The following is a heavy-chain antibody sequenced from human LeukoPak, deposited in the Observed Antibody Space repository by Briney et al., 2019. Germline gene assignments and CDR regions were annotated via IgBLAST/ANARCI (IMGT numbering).Heavy chain of an antibody. CDR1: GGTFSSYA. CDR3: ARGVVVVPAAPRSYFDY. V-gene: IGHV1-69*04. D-gene: IGHD2-2*01. CDR2: ITPILGIA. J-gene: IGHJ4*02. Sequence: GSSVKVSCKASGGTFSSYAISWVRQAPGQGLEWMGRITPILGIANYAQKFQGRVTITADKSTSTAYMELSSLRSEDTAVYYCARGVVVVPAAPRSYFDYWGQGTLVTVSS.